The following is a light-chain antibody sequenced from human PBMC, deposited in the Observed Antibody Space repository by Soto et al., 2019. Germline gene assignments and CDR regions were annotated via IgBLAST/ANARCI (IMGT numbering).Light chain of an antibody. V-gene: IGKV1-5*01. CDR1: QSIGGW. J-gene: IGKJ1*01. Sequence: DTQMTQSPSTLSASVGDRVTITCRASQSIGGWLAWYQQKPGKAPKLLIYDASSLESGVPSRFSSSGSGTDFTLTIRSPQPDDFATYYCQQYSSYPWTFGQGTKVEIK. CDR2: DAS. CDR3: QQYSSYPWT.